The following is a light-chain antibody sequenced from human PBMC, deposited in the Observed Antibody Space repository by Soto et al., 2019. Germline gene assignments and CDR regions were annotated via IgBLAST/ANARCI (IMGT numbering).Light chain of an antibody. V-gene: IGLV2-14*01. CDR3: SSYTTSSTWV. CDR2: EVS. Sequence: QSALTQPASVSRSPGQSITISCTGTSSDVGAYNFVSWYQQHPGKAPKLMIFEVSNRPSGVSNRFSGSKSGNTASLTISGPQAEDEADYYCSSYTTSSTWVFGGGTKLTVL. J-gene: IGLJ3*02. CDR1: SSDVGAYNF.